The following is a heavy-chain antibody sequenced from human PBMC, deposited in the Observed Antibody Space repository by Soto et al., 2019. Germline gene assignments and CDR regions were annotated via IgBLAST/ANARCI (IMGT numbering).Heavy chain of an antibody. Sequence: ASVKVSCKASGYTFTGYYMHWVRQAPGQGLEWMGWINPNSGGTNYAQKFQGRVTMTRDTSISTAYMELSRLRSDDTAVYYCARPKGGDYYDSSGYYKDYYFDSWGQGTLVTVS. J-gene: IGHJ4*02. D-gene: IGHD3-22*01. CDR3: ARPKGGDYYDSSGYYKDYYFDS. CDR1: GYTFTGYY. V-gene: IGHV1-2*02. CDR2: INPNSGGT.